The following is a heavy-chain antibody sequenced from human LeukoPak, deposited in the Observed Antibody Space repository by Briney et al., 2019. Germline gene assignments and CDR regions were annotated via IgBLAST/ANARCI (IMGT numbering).Heavy chain of an antibody. CDR1: GFTFSSHA. V-gene: IGHV3-23*01. CDR2: ISGSADNT. CDR3: AKSGKKDIVVVSTDFDY. J-gene: IGHJ4*02. Sequence: GGSLRLSCAASGFTFSSHAMSWVRQAPGMGLEWVSGISGSADNTHYADSVRGRFTISRDNSKNTLYLQMNSLRAEDTAVYYCAKSGKKDIVVVSTDFDYWGQGTLVTVSS. D-gene: IGHD2-15*01.